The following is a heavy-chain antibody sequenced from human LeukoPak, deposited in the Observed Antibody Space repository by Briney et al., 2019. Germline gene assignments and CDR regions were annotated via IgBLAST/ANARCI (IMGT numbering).Heavy chain of an antibody. CDR3: ASLYCGGDCYSPDL. CDR2: INHSGST. CDR1: GGSFSGYY. Sequence: SETLSLTCAVYGGSFSGYYWSWIRQPPGKGLEWIGEINHSGSTNYNPSLKSRVTISVDTSKNQFSLKLSSVTAADTAVYYCASLYCGGDCYSPDLWGQGTLVTVSS. D-gene: IGHD2-21*02. V-gene: IGHV4-34*01. J-gene: IGHJ5*02.